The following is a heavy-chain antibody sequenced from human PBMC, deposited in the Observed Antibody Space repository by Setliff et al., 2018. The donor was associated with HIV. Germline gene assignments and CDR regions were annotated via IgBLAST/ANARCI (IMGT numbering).Heavy chain of an antibody. CDR1: GFTFGSYA. J-gene: IGHJ2*01. CDR2: IYTGGAT. V-gene: IGHV3-66*02. D-gene: IGHD4-17*01. CDR3: ARSNLWRYGDPDWYFDL. Sequence: GGSLRLSCAASGFTFGSYAMSWVRQAPGKGLEWASVIYTGGATFYADSVKARFTISRDNSRNTLYLQMNSLRAEDTAVYYCARSNLWRYGDPDWYFDLWGRGTLVTVSS.